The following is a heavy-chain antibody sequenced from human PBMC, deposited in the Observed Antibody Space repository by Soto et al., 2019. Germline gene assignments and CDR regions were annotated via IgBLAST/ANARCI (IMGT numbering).Heavy chain of an antibody. CDR2: VSHDGRNT. V-gene: IGHV3-30*18. D-gene: IGHD6-19*01. J-gene: IGHJ4*02. CDR1: GFTFSDYA. Sequence: VQPVESGGGVVQPGRSLRLSCAASGFTFSDYAMHWVRQAPGKGLEWVAVVSHDGRNTHYADSVKGRFTISRDSSKNKVSLEMTSLRAEDTAVYYCAKGGRQWLVTSDFNYWGQGALVTVSS. CDR3: AKGGRQWLVTSDFNY.